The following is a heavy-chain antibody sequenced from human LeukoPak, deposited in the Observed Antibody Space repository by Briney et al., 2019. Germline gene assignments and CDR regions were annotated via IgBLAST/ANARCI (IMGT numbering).Heavy chain of an antibody. CDR2: INSDGSST. J-gene: IGHJ4*02. D-gene: IGHD4-17*01. Sequence: GGSLRLSCAASGFTFSSYWMHWVRHAPGKGLVWVSRINSDGSSTSYADSVKGRFTISRDNAKNTLYLHMNSLRAEDTAVYYCARDQSYGDYVFDYWGQGTLVTVSS. V-gene: IGHV3-74*01. CDR1: GFTFSSYW. CDR3: ARDQSYGDYVFDY.